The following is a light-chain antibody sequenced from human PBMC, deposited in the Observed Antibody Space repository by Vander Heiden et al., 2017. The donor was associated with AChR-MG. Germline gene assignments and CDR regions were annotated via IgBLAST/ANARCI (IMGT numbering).Light chain of an antibody. V-gene: IGLV2-14*03. CDR1: SSYVGGYHS. Sequence: QSALTQPASVSGSPGQSITISCSGTSSYVGGYHSVSWYQQNPGKAPNLTIDDVRERRSGVSKRFSASKSGNTASLTISGLQAEDEADYFCTSYTSSNTLVCGGGTKVTVL. J-gene: IGLJ3*02. CDR2: DVR. CDR3: TSYTSSNTLV.